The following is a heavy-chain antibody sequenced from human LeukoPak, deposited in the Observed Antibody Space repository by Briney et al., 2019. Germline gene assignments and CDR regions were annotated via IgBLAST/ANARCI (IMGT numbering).Heavy chain of an antibody. CDR1: GFTFSSYG. J-gene: IGHJ4*02. CDR2: ISGSGGST. CDR3: ARGLTLGSGGFDY. D-gene: IGHD3-10*01. V-gene: IGHV3-23*01. Sequence: PGGTLRLSCAASGFTFSSYGMSWVRQAPGKGLEWVSAISGSGGSTYYADSVKGRFTISRDNGKNSLSLQMKSLTAEDTALYYCARGLTLGSGGFDYWGQGTPVTVSS.